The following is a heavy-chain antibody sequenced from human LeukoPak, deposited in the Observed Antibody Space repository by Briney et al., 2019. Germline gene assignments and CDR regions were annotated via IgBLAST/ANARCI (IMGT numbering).Heavy chain of an antibody. CDR3: ARMVGHQAMVFGVFDY. J-gene: IGHJ4*02. CDR2: IYPGDSDT. V-gene: IGHV5-51*01. CDR1: GYSFPSYW. Sequence: GESLKISCRGSGYSFPSYWLGWVRQMPGKGLEGMGIIYPGDSDTRYSPSFQGQVPISADKSIGTAYLQWSSLKASDTAMYYCARMVGHQAMVFGVFDYWGQGTLVTVSS. D-gene: IGHD5-18*01.